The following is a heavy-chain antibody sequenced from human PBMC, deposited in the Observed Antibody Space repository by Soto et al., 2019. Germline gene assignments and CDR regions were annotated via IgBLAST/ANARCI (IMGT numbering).Heavy chain of an antibody. D-gene: IGHD3-3*01. CDR2: IVVGSGNT. CDR1: GFSFTRSA. Sequence: SVKVSCKDSGFSFTRSAMQWVRQARGQRLEWIGWIVVGSGNTNYAQKFQERVTITRDMSTSTAYMELSSLRSEDTAVYYCAADLSLETYYDFWSGSRFDYWGQGTLVTVSS. V-gene: IGHV1-58*02. CDR3: AADLSLETYYDFWSGSRFDY. J-gene: IGHJ4*02.